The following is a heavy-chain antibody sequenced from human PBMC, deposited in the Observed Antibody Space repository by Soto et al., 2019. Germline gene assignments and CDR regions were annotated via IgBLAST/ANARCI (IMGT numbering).Heavy chain of an antibody. CDR1: GYAFTTYG. CDR2: ISAHNGNT. J-gene: IGHJ4*02. D-gene: IGHD1-1*01. CDR3: ARGRYGDY. Sequence: QVHLVQSGAEVKKPGASVKVSCKGSGYAFTTYGITWVRQAPGQGLEWMGWISAHNGNTNYAQKLQGRVTVTRDPSTRTAYMALRSLRADDTAVYYCARGRYGDYWGQGALVTVSS. V-gene: IGHV1-18*01.